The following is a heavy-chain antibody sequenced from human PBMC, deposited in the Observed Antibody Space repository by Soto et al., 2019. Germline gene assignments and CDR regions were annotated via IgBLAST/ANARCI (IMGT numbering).Heavy chain of an antibody. J-gene: IGHJ6*02. D-gene: IGHD3-22*01. CDR2: ISGINT. Sequence: GGSLRLSGAASGFTVSTYAMNWVRQAPGQGLEWVSISGINTFYADSVKDRFTISRDNSKNTMYLQMNSLRAEDTAVYYCAREVPYYNDNRDYGMDVWGQGTTVTVSS. V-gene: IGHV3-23*01. CDR3: AREVPYYNDNRDYGMDV. CDR1: GFTVSTYA.